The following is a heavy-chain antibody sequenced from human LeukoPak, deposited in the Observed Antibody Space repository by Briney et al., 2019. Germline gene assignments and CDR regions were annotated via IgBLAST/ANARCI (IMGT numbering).Heavy chain of an antibody. J-gene: IGHJ5*01. Sequence: GGSLRLSCAASGFTFSNHWMSWVRQVPGKGLEWVANIKQDGSEKYYVDSLKGRFTISRDNAKNSLYLQMNSLRAEDTAVYYCARIAAAGFDCWGQGTLVTVSS. D-gene: IGHD6-13*01. V-gene: IGHV3-7*03. CDR1: GFTFSNHW. CDR2: IKQDGSEK. CDR3: ARIAAAGFDC.